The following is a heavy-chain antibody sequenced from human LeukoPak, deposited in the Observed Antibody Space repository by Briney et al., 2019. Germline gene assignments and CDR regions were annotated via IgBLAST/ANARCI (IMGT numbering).Heavy chain of an antibody. CDR2: IYYSGNT. Sequence: SETLSLTCTVSGVSISSSNSYWGWIRQPPGKGLEWIGSIYYSGNTYYNASLKSQVSISIDTSKNQFSLQLTSVTPEDTAVYYCARGGLISLANTPLGAFDIWGQGTMVSVSS. CDR3: ARGGLISLANTPLGAFDI. V-gene: IGHV4-39*01. CDR1: GVSISSSNSY. D-gene: IGHD3-16*01. J-gene: IGHJ3*02.